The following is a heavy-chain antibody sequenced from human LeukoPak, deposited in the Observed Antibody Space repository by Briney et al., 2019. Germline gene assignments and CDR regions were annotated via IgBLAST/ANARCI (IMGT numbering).Heavy chain of an antibody. D-gene: IGHD1-26*01. J-gene: IGHJ5*02. CDR3: ARDGASVSGSCFGP. Sequence: PSETLSLNCTVSADSISSGYYWGWIRQSPGKGLEWIGSIHHSGSTYYNPSLRSRVTISVDMSKNQFSLRLNSVTAADTAVYYCARDGASVSGSCFGPWGQGTLVIVSS. CDR2: IHHSGST. CDR1: ADSISSGYY. V-gene: IGHV4-38-2*02.